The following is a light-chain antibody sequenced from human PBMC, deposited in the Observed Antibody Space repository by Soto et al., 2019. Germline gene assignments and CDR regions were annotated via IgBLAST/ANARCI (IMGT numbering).Light chain of an antibody. CDR1: QSVSDN. J-gene: IGKJ5*01. V-gene: IGKV3-15*01. Sequence: EVVLTQSPVTLSMSPGDSATLSCRASQSVSDNFAWYHQKPGQAPRLLIYGASTRATGIPARFSGSGSGTEFTLTISSLQSEDFAVYYCQQYNGWPITFGQGTRLEIK. CDR2: GAS. CDR3: QQYNGWPIT.